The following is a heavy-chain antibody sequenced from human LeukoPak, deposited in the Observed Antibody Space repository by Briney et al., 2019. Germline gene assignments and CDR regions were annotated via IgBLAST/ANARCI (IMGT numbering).Heavy chain of an antibody. V-gene: IGHV3-30*04. CDR1: GFTFSSYA. J-gene: IGHJ4*02. CDR3: ARVKYSGSSYFDF. Sequence: GGSLRLSCAASGFTFSSYAMSWVRQAPGKGLEWVAVISNDGRNKFYADSVMGRFTISRDNSENTLNLQMSSLRAEDTAVYFCARVKYSGSSYFDFWGQGALVTVSS. CDR2: ISNDGRNK. D-gene: IGHD6-13*01.